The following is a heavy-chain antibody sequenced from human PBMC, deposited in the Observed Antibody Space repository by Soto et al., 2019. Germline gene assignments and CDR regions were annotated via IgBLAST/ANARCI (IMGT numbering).Heavy chain of an antibody. V-gene: IGHV4-30-4*02. D-gene: IGHD6-19*01. CDR1: GGTINSGDYF. J-gene: IGHJ4*02. Sequence: PSETLSLTCSVSGGTINSGDYFWSWIRQPPGKGLEWIGSIFYTGSTYYSPSLKSRASMSMDTSKNLFSLRSDDTAMYYCASGIAMADIDFWGQGTLVTVSS. CDR3: ASGIAMADIDF. CDR2: IFYTGST.